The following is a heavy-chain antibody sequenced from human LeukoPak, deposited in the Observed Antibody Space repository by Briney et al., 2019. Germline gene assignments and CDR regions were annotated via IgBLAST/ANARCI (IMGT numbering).Heavy chain of an antibody. V-gene: IGHV1-18*01. D-gene: IGHD3-3*01. CDR3: ARDVPDFWSGFDS. CDR2: ISGNGGAT. Sequence: GASVKVSCKASGYPFYIYGLSWVRQAPGQGLEWMGQISGNGGATKYARRFQGRVTMTTDTVTSTAYLELTSLTSDDTAVYYCARDVPDFWSGFDSWGQGTLVTVPP. CDR1: GYPFYIYG. J-gene: IGHJ4*02.